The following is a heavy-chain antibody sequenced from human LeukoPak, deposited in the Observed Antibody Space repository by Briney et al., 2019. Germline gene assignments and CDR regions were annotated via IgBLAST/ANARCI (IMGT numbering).Heavy chain of an antibody. J-gene: IGHJ6*02. CDR3: ARDHEDFGDLSKSGMDV. CDR2: IYYSGST. CDR1: GGSFSGYY. D-gene: IGHD3-10*01. V-gene: IGHV4-30-4*08. Sequence: PSETLSLTCAAYGGSFSGYYWSWIRQPPGKGLEWIGYIYYSGSTYYNPSLRSRLTISLDTSKNQFSLKLTSVTAADTAMYYCARDHEDFGDLSKSGMDVWGQGTTVAVSS.